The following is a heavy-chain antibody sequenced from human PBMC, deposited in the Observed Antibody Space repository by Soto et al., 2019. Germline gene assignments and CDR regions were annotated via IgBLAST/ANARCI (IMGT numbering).Heavy chain of an antibody. V-gene: IGHV1-69*02. Sequence: GASVKVSCKASGGTFSSYTISWVRQAPGQGLEWMGRIIPILGITNYAQKFQGRVTITADKSTSTAYMELRSLRSEDTAVYYCAREYGGSRVFDYWGQGTLVTVSS. CDR3: AREYGGSRVFDY. J-gene: IGHJ4*02. D-gene: IGHD1-26*01. CDR2: IIPILGIT. CDR1: GGTFSSYT.